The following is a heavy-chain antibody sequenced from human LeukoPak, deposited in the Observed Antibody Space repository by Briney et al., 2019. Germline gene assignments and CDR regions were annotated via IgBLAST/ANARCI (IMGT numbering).Heavy chain of an antibody. CDR1: GGSISSYY. J-gene: IGHJ4*02. CDR2: IYTTGST. Sequence: SETLSLTCTVSGGSISSYYWNWIRQPAGKGLQWIGRIYTTGSTNYNPSLKSRVTMSVDTSKNQFSLKLSSVTAADTAVYYCARGHYDHYGDYVFDYWGQGTLVTVSS. D-gene: IGHD4-17*01. CDR3: ARGHYDHYGDYVFDY. V-gene: IGHV4-4*07.